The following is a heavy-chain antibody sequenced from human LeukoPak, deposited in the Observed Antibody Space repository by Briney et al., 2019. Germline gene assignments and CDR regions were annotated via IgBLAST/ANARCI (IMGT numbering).Heavy chain of an antibody. Sequence: PSETLSLTCTVSGGSISSYYWSWIRQPAGKGLEWIGRIYDSGSTKYNPSLKSRVTTSVDTSKNQFSLNLRSVTAADTAVYYCARERESSSSWTRWFDPWGQGTLVTVSS. D-gene: IGHD6-13*01. CDR3: ARERESSSSWTRWFDP. CDR2: IYDSGST. V-gene: IGHV4-4*07. J-gene: IGHJ5*02. CDR1: GGSISSYY.